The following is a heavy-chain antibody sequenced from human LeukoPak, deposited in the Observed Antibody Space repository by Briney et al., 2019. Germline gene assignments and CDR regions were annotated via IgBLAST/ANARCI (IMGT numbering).Heavy chain of an antibody. Sequence: ASVKVSCKASGYIFTSYYMHWVRQAPGQGLEWMGIINPSSGSTSYAQKFQDRVTMTTDTSTSTAYMELRSLRSDDTAAYYCASGGGWDLNSFDIWGQGTMVTVSS. CDR3: ASGGGWDLNSFDI. V-gene: IGHV1-46*01. CDR1: GYIFTSYY. CDR2: INPSSGST. D-gene: IGHD1-26*01. J-gene: IGHJ3*02.